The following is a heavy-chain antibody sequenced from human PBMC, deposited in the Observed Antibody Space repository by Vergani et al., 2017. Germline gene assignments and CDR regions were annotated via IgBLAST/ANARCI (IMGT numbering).Heavy chain of an antibody. CDR3: AREGYCTNGVCFTLFDV. CDR1: GGSFNDYW. Sequence: QAQLQQWGAGLLKPSETLSLTCAIYGGSFNDYWGKWIRQPPGKGLEWIGEIRHDGITHYTPSLKSRVTITIDTSTHQFSLNLRSVTAADTAVYYCAREGYCTNGVCFTLFDVWGQGALVTVSS. J-gene: IGHJ4*02. V-gene: IGHV4-34*01. D-gene: IGHD2-8*01. CDR2: IRHDGIT.